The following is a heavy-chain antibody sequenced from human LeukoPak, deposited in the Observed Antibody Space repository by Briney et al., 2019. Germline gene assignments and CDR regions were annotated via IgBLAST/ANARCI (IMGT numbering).Heavy chain of an antibody. Sequence: ASVKVSCKASGYTLTDYYMHWVRQAPGQELEWMGRINPNSGGTNYAQKFQGRVTMTRDTSISTVYMELSRLRSDDTAVYYCARVGYYESSGYYEYWGQGTLVTVSS. CDR3: ARVGYYESSGYYEY. J-gene: IGHJ4*02. V-gene: IGHV1-2*06. D-gene: IGHD3-22*01. CDR2: INPNSGGT. CDR1: GYTLTDYY.